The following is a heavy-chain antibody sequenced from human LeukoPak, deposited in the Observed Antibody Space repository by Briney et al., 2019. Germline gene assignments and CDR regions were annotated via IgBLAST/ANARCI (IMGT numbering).Heavy chain of an antibody. J-gene: IGHJ4*02. CDR3: ARGGAGYDY. CDR2: IYYSGST. Sequence: PSETLSLTCTVSGGSISSSSYYWGWIRQPPGKGLEWIGSIYYSGSTYYNPSLKSRVTISVDTSKNQFSLKLSSVTAADTAVYYCARGGAGYDYWGQGTLVTVSS. CDR1: GGSISSSSYY. V-gene: IGHV4-39*07. D-gene: IGHD3-9*01.